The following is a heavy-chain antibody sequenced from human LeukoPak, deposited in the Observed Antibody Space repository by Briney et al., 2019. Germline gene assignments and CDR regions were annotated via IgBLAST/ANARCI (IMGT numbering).Heavy chain of an antibody. D-gene: IGHD2-2*02. Sequence: GGSLRLSCAASGFTFDDYAMHWVRQAPGKGLEWVSGISWNSGSIGYADSVKGRFTISRDNATNSLYLQMNSLRAEDTALYYCAKDNVVVVPAAIRDYYYYYYMDVWGKGTTVTVSS. CDR2: ISWNSGSI. J-gene: IGHJ6*03. V-gene: IGHV3-9*01. CDR3: AKDNVVVVPAAIRDYYYYYYMDV. CDR1: GFTFDDYA.